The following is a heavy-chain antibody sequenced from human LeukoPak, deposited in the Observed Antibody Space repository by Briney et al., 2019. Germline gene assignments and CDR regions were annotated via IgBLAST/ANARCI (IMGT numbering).Heavy chain of an antibody. CDR1: GFTFRNYA. CDR3: AKDSGSEIYGPNWFDS. V-gene: IGHV3-23*01. J-gene: IGHJ5*01. Sequence: PGRSLRLSCAASGFTFRNYAMSWVRQAPGKGLEWVSSISDSGDRTYYAYSVRGRFTISRDNSKNTLYLQMNSLRGDDTAVYYCAKDSGSEIYGPNWFDSWGQGTLVTVSS. CDR2: ISDSGDRT. D-gene: IGHD3-10*01.